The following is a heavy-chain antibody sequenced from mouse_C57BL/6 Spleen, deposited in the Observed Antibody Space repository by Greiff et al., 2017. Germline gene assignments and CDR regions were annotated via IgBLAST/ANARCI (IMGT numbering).Heavy chain of an antibody. J-gene: IGHJ4*01. CDR3: ARSNYVWAMDY. V-gene: IGHV1-59*01. CDR2: IDPSDSYT. CDR1: GYTFTSYW. D-gene: IGHD1-1*01. Sequence: VQLQQPGAELVRPGTSVKLSCKASGYTFTSYWMHWVKQRPGQGLEWIGVIDPSDSYTTYNQKFKGKATLTVDTSSSTAYMQLSSLTSEDSAVYYCARSNYVWAMDYWGQGTSVTVSS.